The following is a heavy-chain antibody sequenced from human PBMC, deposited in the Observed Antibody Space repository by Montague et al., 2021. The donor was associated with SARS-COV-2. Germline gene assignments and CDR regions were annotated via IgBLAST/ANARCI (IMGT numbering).Heavy chain of an antibody. CDR2: IRSSSNGGTT. CDR1: GFTLGDYA. CDR3: TREARLPPLYYYYGMDV. D-gene: IGHD5-12*01. J-gene: IGHJ6*02. Sequence: SLRLSCATSGFTLGDYAMSWVRQAPGKALEWVGFIRSSSNGGTTEYAASVKGRFTISRDDSKRIVYLQMDSLKTEDTGVYYCTREARLPPLYYYYGMDVWGQGTTVAVSS. V-gene: IGHV3-49*04.